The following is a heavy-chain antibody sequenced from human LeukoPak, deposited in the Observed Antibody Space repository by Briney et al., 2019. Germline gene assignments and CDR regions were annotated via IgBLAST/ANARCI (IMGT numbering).Heavy chain of an antibody. Sequence: PGGSLRLSCAASGFTFSSYAMSWVRQAPGKGLEWVSGTSGSGGSTYYAGSVKGRFTISRDNSKNTLYLQMNSLRVEDTAVYYCAKSAWTSGYYSKESLQFDYWGQGTLVTVSS. J-gene: IGHJ4*02. V-gene: IGHV3-23*01. D-gene: IGHD3-3*01. CDR1: GFTFSSYA. CDR2: TSGSGGST. CDR3: AKSAWTSGYYSKESLQFDY.